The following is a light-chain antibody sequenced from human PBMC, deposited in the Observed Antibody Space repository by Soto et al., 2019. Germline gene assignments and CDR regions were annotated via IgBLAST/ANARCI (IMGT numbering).Light chain of an antibody. CDR1: SSNIGSNY. Sequence: QAVVTQAPSASGTPGQRVTISCSGSSSNIGSNYVYSYQQLPGTAPKLLIYRNNQRPSGVPDRFSGSKSGTSASLAISGLRSEDEADYYCAAWDDSLSGPVFGGGTKLTVL. J-gene: IGLJ2*01. CDR3: AAWDDSLSGPV. CDR2: RNN. V-gene: IGLV1-47*01.